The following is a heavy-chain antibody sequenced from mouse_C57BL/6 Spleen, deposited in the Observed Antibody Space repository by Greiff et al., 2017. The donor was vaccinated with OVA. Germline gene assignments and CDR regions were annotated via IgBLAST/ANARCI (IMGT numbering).Heavy chain of an antibody. CDR1: GYAFSSSW. Sequence: VQLQQSGPELVRPGASVKISCKASGYAFSSSWMNWVKQRPGKGLEWIGRIYPGAGDTNYNGKFKGKATLTADKSSSTAYMQLSSLTSEDSAVYFCARGLLWDYWGQGTSVTVSS. V-gene: IGHV1-82*01. J-gene: IGHJ4*01. CDR2: IYPGAGDT. D-gene: IGHD6-1*01. CDR3: ARGLLWDY.